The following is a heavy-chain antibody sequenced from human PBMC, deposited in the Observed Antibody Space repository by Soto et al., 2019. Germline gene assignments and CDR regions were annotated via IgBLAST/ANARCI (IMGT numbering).Heavy chain of an antibody. CDR2: IYPGDSDT. J-gene: IGHJ4*02. CDR3: ARQRYSSGWFPEGEVN. D-gene: IGHD6-19*01. Sequence: PGESLKISCKGSGYSFTSYWIGWVRQMPGKGLEWMGIIYPGDSDTRYSPSFQGQVTISADKSISTAYLQWSSLKASDTAMYCCARQRYSSGWFPEGEVNWGQGTLVTVSS. V-gene: IGHV5-51*01. CDR1: GYSFTSYW.